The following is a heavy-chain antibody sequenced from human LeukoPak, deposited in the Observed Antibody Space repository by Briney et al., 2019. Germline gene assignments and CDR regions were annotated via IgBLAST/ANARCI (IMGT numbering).Heavy chain of an antibody. Sequence: GGSLRLSCAASGFIFSSYAIHWIRQAPGKGLEWVAVISSDGGAKYYADSVKGRFTISKDNSKNTVYLQMSSLRVDDTAVYYCARNRGWLQFDYWGQGTLVTVSS. J-gene: IGHJ4*02. V-gene: IGHV3-30*04. CDR1: GFIFSSYA. CDR3: ARNRGWLQFDY. CDR2: ISSDGGAK. D-gene: IGHD5-12*01.